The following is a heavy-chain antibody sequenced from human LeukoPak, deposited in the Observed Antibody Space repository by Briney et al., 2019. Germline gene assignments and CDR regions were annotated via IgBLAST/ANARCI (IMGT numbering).Heavy chain of an antibody. V-gene: IGHV4-38-2*01. CDR1: GYSISSGYY. Sequence: SETLSLTCAVSGYSISSGYYWGWIRQPPGKGLEWIGSIYHSGSTYYNPSLKSRVTISVDTSKNQFSLKLSSVTAADTAVYYCARGPVGATPGWYFDLWGRGTLVTVSS. CDR2: IYHSGST. D-gene: IGHD1-26*01. CDR3: ARGPVGATPGWYFDL. J-gene: IGHJ2*01.